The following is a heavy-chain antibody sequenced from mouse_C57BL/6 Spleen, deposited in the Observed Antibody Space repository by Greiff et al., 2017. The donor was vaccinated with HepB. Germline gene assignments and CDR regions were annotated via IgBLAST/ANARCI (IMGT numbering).Heavy chain of an antibody. V-gene: IGHV1-54*01. CDR3: ARGWLPLYWYFDV. CDR1: GYAFTNYL. Sequence: QVQLQQSGAELVRPGPSVKVSCKASGYAFTNYLIEWVKQRPGQGLEWIGVINPGSGGTNYNEKFKGKATLTADKSSSTAYMQLSSLTSEDSAVYFCARGWLPLYWYFDVWGTGTTVTVSS. D-gene: IGHD2-2*01. J-gene: IGHJ1*03. CDR2: INPGSGGT.